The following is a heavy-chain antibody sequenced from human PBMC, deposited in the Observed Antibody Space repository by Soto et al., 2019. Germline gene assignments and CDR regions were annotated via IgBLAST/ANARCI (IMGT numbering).Heavy chain of an antibody. CDR1: GGTFSNHA. CDR3: ARDLRGDSSSSPYYYYYYGMDV. V-gene: IGHV1-69*06. J-gene: IGHJ6*02. Sequence: SVKVSCKASGGTFSNHAISWVRQAPGQGLEWMGGIIHIFGTGNHAEKFQGRVTISADNSKNTLYLQMNSLRAEDTAVYYCARDLRGDSSSSPYYYYYYGMDVWGQGTTVTVSS. CDR2: IIHIFGTG. D-gene: IGHD6-6*01.